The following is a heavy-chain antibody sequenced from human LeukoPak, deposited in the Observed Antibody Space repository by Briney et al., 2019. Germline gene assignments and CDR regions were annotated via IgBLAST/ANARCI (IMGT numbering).Heavy chain of an antibody. V-gene: IGHV1-2*06. D-gene: IGHD6-13*01. J-gene: IGHJ4*02. CDR3: ARDYGSSWYPPTYYFDY. CDR2: INPNSGGA. Sequence: ASVKVSCKASGYTFTGYYMHWVRQAPGQGLEWMERINPNSGGANYAQKFQGRVTMTRDTSISTAYMELSRLRSDDTAVYYCARDYGSSWYPPTYYFDYWGQGTLVTVSS. CDR1: GYTFTGYY.